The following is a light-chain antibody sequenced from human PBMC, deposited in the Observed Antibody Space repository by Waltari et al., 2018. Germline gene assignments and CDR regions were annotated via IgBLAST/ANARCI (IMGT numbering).Light chain of an antibody. Sequence: DIVMTQSPDSLFVSLGERATINCKSSQNLLKSSNNKNYFAWFQQKPGQPPKLRISWSSTGESGVPDRFSGGGSGTDFTLTISSLQAEDGAVYYGQQYWTFPLTCGGGTKVEIK. CDR2: WSS. J-gene: IGKJ4*02. V-gene: IGKV4-1*01. CDR1: QNLLKSSNNKNY. CDR3: QQYWTFPLT.